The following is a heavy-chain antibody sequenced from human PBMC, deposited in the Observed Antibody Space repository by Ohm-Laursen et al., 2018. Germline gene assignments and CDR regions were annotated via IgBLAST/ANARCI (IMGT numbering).Heavy chain of an antibody. V-gene: IGHV4-31*02. CDR1: GGSISSGGYY. CDR3: ARTTIDEGPYCGGDCSKISEYFQH. Sequence: SDTLSLTCPVSGGSISSGGYYWSWIRQHPGKGLEWIGYIYYSGSTYYNPSLKSRVTISVDTSKNQFSLKLSSVTAADTAVYYCARTTIDEGPYCGGDCSKISEYFQHWGQGTLVTVSS. J-gene: IGHJ1*01. D-gene: IGHD2-21*02. CDR2: IYYSGST.